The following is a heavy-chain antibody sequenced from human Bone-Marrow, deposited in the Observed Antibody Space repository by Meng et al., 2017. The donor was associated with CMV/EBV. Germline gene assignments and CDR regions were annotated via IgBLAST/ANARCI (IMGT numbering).Heavy chain of an antibody. J-gene: IGHJ4*02. CDR2: SSGSGGST. Sequence: GESLKISCAASGFTFSDYYMSWIRQAPGKELEWVSASSGSGGSTYYADSVKGRFTISRDNSKNTLYRRMNSLRAEDTAVYYCAKKLEYYDSCGSFDYWGQGTLVTVSS. CDR1: GFTFSDYY. D-gene: IGHD3-22*01. CDR3: AKKLEYYDSCGSFDY. V-gene: IGHV3-23*01.